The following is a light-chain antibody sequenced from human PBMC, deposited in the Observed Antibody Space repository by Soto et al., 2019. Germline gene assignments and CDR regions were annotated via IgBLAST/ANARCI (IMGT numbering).Light chain of an antibody. V-gene: IGLV2-8*01. CDR3: YSYAGSNNLV. Sequence: QSVLTQPPSASGSPGQSVTISCTGTSSDVGVYNYVSWYQQHPGKAPKVMIYEVSKRPSGVPDRFSGSKSGNTASLTVSGLQAEDEADYFCYSYAGSNNLVFGGGTQLTVL. J-gene: IGLJ7*01. CDR2: EVS. CDR1: SSDVGVYNY.